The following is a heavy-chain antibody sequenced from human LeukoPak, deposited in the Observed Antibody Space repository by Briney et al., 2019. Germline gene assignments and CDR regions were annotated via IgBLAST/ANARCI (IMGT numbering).Heavy chain of an antibody. D-gene: IGHD2-15*01. CDR1: GFTVSSNY. V-gene: IGHV3-53*01. J-gene: IGHJ6*02. CDR3: ARDLCSGVSCYRPYGLDV. Sequence: GGSLRLSCAASGFTVSSNYMSWVRQASGKGLEWVSVIYSSGSTYYADSVKGRFTISRDTSKNTLYLQMNSLRADDTAVYYCARDLCSGVSCYRPYGLDVWGQGTTVTVSS. CDR2: IYSSGST.